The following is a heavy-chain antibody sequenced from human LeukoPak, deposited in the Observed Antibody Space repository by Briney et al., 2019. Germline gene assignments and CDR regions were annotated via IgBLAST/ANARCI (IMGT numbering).Heavy chain of an antibody. CDR3: ATISAGGFDP. J-gene: IGHJ5*02. D-gene: IGHD3-3*02. CDR2: VFYSGRT. Sequence: ASDTLSLTCTVSGGSISSSTYYWGWIRQPPGKGLEWIGTVFYSGRTYYNPSLKSRVTISVDTSKNQFSLKLSSVTAADPAVYYCATISAGGFDPWGQGTLVTVSS. CDR1: GGSISSSTYY. V-gene: IGHV4-39*07.